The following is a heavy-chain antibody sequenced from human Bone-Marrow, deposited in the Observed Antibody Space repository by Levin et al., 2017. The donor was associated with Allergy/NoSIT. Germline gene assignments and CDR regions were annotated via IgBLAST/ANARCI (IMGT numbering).Heavy chain of an antibody. Sequence: LSLTCAASGFTVSSNYMSWVRQAPGKGLEWVSVIYSGGSTYYADSVKGRFTISRDNSKNTLYLQMNSLRAEDTAVYYCARVGRAFYGSGERYFDLWGRGTLVTVSS. CDR2: IYSGGST. CDR1: GFTVSSNY. D-gene: IGHD3-10*01. V-gene: IGHV3-66*01. CDR3: ARVGRAFYGSGERYFDL. J-gene: IGHJ2*01.